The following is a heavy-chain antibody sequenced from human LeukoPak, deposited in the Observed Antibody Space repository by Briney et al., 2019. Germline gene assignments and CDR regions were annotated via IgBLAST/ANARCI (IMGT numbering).Heavy chain of an antibody. CDR2: IKQDGSEK. J-gene: IGHJ5*02. Sequence: GGSLRLSCAASGFTFSSYAMHWVRQAPGKGLEWVANIKQDGSEKYYVDSVKGRFTISRDNAKNSLYLQMNSLRAEDTAVYYCARDAIAAAGTGRWFDPWGQGTLVTVSS. D-gene: IGHD6-13*01. V-gene: IGHV3-7*01. CDR3: ARDAIAAAGTGRWFDP. CDR1: GFTFSSYA.